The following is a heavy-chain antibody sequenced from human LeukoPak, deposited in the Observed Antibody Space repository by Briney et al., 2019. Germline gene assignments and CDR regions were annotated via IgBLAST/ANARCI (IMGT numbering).Heavy chain of an antibody. Sequence: PGGSLRLSCAASGFTFRSLWMSWVRQAPGKGLEWVADIKQDGSERYYMDSVKGPFTISRDNTKNSLYLRLSSLRAEDTAVYYCAREPYYYYYYMGVWGKGTTVTVSS. CDR1: GFTFRSLW. CDR3: AREPYYYYYYMGV. J-gene: IGHJ6*03. CDR2: IKQDGSER. V-gene: IGHV3-7*01.